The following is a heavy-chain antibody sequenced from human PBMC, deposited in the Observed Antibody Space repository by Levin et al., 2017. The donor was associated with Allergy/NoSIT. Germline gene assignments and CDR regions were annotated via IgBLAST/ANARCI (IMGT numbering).Heavy chain of an antibody. CDR3: AREVPGTSQIDY. CDR1: GGSITSNTYC. Sequence: GSLRLSCTVSGGSITSNTYCWAWIRQPPGTGLEWIGSIYSRGSTSYNPSLKSRVTISVDTSKNQFSLELGSVTAADTAVYYCAREVPGTSQIDYWGQGTLVIVSS. D-gene: IGHD6-19*01. V-gene: IGHV4-39*07. CDR2: IYSRGST. J-gene: IGHJ4*02.